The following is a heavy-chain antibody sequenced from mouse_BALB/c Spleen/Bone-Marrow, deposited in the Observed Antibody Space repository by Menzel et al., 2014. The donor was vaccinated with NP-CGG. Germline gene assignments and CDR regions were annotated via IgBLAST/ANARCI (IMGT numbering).Heavy chain of an antibody. D-gene: IGHD1-2*01. CDR3: ARPGYYGYQDV. V-gene: IGHV4-1*02. CDR1: GFDFSRYW. CDR2: INPDSSTI. J-gene: IGHJ1*01. Sequence: EVQVVESGGGLVQPGGSLKLSCAASGFDFSRYWMTWVRQAPGKGLEWIGEINPDSSTINYTPSLKEKFIISRDNAKNTLYLQMSKVRSEDTALYYCARPGYYGYQDVWDAGTTIKVSS.